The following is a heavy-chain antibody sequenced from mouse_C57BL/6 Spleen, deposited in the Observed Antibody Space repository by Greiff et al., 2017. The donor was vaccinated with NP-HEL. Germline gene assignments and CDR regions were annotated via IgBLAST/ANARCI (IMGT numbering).Heavy chain of an antibody. CDR3: ARSPWGGSSPDYYAMDY. D-gene: IGHD1-1*01. J-gene: IGHJ4*01. CDR2: INPNNGGT. Sequence: VQLQQSGPELVKPGASVKMSCKASGYTFTDYNMHWVKQSHGKSLEWIGYINPNNGGTSYNQKFKGKATLTVNKSSSTAYMELRSLTSEDSAVYYCARSPWGGSSPDYYAMDYWGQGTSVTVSS. CDR1: GYTFTDYN. V-gene: IGHV1-22*01.